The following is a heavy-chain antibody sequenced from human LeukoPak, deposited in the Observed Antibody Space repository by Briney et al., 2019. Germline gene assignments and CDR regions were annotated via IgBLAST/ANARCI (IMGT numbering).Heavy chain of an antibody. CDR3: ARDLEGVLRYFDWLKPYGMDV. J-gene: IGHJ6*02. Sequence: GGSLRLSCAASGFTFSSYAMSWVRQAPGKGLEWVSAISGSGGSTYYADSVKGRFTISRDNAKNSLYLQMNSLRAEDTAVYYCARDLEGVLRYFDWLKPYGMDVWGQGTTVTVSS. CDR2: ISGSGGST. CDR1: GFTFSSYA. D-gene: IGHD3-9*01. V-gene: IGHV3-23*01.